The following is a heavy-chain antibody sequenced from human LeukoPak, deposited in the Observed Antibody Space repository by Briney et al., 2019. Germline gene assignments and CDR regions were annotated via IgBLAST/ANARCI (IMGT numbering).Heavy chain of an antibody. Sequence: PGGSLRLSCAASEFSVGSNYMSWVRQAPGKGLEWVSVIYTGDNTYYADSVKGRFTISRDYSKNTLYLQMNSLRAEDTAVYYCARERRYYDSSGYSPRYYFDYWGQGTLVTVSS. J-gene: IGHJ4*02. D-gene: IGHD3-22*01. CDR3: ARERRYYDSSGYSPRYYFDY. CDR1: EFSVGSNY. V-gene: IGHV3-53*01. CDR2: IYTGDNT.